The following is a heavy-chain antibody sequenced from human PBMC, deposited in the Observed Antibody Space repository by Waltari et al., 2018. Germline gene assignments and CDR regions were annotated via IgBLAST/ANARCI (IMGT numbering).Heavy chain of an antibody. CDR1: GFTFSSYA. CDR3: ARDRRDSSSSDYFQH. CDR2: ISYDGSNK. D-gene: IGHD6-6*01. V-gene: IGHV3-30*01. J-gene: IGHJ1*01. Sequence: QVQLVESGGGVVQPGRSLRLSCAASGFTFSSYAMHWVRQAPGKGLEWVAVISYDGSNKDYAYYVKGRLTISRDNSKNTLYLQMNSLGAEDTAVYYCARDRRDSSSSDYFQHWGQGTLVTVSS.